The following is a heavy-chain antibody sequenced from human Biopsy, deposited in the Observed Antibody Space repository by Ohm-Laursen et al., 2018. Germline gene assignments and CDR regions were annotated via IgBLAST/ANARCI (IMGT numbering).Heavy chain of an antibody. V-gene: IGHV3-9*01. CDR2: SNWKSGSI. Sequence: SLRLSCAASGFTFDDYAMHWVRQAPGKGLEWVSGSNWKSGSIGYADSVKGRFTISRDIAKNSLYLQMNNLRVEDTAVFYCARDLRGHWFFDLWGRGTLVTVSS. D-gene: IGHD2-15*01. CDR1: GFTFDDYA. CDR3: ARDLRGHWFFDL. J-gene: IGHJ2*01.